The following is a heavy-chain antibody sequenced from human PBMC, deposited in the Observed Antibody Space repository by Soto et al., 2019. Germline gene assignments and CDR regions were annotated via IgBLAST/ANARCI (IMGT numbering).Heavy chain of an antibody. CDR1: GFTFCSYS. CDR3: VRDHLWAFDY. V-gene: IGHV3-48*02. J-gene: IGHJ4*02. Sequence: GGSMRLSCVASGFTFCSYSINWIRQAPGKGPEWVSWISPAGNSVDYTDSVKGRFTISRDNAENSLYLEMNSLRDDDTAVYYCVRDHLWAFDYWGQGTLVTVSS. D-gene: IGHD3-16*01. CDR2: ISPAGNSV.